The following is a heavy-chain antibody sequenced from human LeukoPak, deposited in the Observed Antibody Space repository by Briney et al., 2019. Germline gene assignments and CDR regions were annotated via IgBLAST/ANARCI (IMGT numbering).Heavy chain of an antibody. CDR3: ARAGGSRYGYAFDV. CDR2: IWHDGSNK. J-gene: IGHJ3*01. V-gene: IGHV3-33*08. Sequence: GESLRLSCAASGFSFSDYWMSWVRQSPEKGLEWVAVIWHDGSNKYYADSVKGRFTISRDNSENTLYLQMNSLRVEDTALFYCARAGGSRYGYAFDVWGQGTLVTVSS. D-gene: IGHD5-12*01. CDR1: GFSFSDYW.